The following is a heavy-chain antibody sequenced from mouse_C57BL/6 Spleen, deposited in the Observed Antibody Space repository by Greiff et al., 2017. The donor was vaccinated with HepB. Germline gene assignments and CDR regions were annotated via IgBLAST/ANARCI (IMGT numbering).Heavy chain of an antibody. CDR3: ARWESFYYDYDAWFAY. CDR1: GYAFSSSW. CDR2: IYPGDGDT. Sequence: QVQLQQPGPELVKPGASVKISCKASGYAFSSSWMNWVKQRPGKGLEWIGRIYPGDGDTNYNGKFKGKATLTADKSSSTAYMQLSSLTSEDSAVYFCARWESFYYDYDAWFAYWGQGTLVTVSA. J-gene: IGHJ3*01. D-gene: IGHD2-4*01. V-gene: IGHV1-82*01.